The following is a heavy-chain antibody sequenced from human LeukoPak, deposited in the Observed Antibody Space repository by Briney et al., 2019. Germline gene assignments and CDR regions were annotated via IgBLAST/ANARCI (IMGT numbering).Heavy chain of an antibody. CDR1: GVSITGYY. V-gene: IGHV4-59*01. Sequence: PSETLSLTCTVSGVSITGYYWSWIRQPPGKGLAWIGYVYYSGSTDNNPSLKSRVTISVDTSKNQFSLKLSSVTAADTAAYYCARGRSGYNWAFDIWGQGTMVTVSS. J-gene: IGHJ3*02. CDR3: ARGRSGYNWAFDI. D-gene: IGHD5-24*01. CDR2: VYYSGST.